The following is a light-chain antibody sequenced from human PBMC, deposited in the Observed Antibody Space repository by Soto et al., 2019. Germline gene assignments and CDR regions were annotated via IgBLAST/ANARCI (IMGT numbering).Light chain of an antibody. CDR3: SSYAGRNTVI. J-gene: IGLJ2*01. CDR2: EAS. Sequence: QSALTQPASVSGSPGQSITISCTGTTSDVGNYNLVSWYQHQPGKAPKLMIYEASKRPSGVSDRFSGSKSGNRASLTVSGLQPEDEAVDYCSSYAGRNTVIFGGGTKVTVL. CDR1: TSDVGNYNL. V-gene: IGLV2-23*01.